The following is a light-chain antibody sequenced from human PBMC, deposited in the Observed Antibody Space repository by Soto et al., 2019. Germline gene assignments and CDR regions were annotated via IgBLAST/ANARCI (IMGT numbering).Light chain of an antibody. CDR1: SSDVGAYNY. CDR3: SSYTTSSTLV. Sequence: QSALTQPASVSGSPGQSITISCTGTSSDVGAYNYVSWYQHHPGKAPKLMIYEVSNRPSGVSNRFSGSKSGNTASLTISGLQAEDEADYSCSSYTTSSTLVFGTGTKVTVL. J-gene: IGLJ1*01. CDR2: EVS. V-gene: IGLV2-14*01.